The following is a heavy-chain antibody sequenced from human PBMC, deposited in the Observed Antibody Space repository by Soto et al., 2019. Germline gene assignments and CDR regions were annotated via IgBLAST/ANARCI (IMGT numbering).Heavy chain of an antibody. CDR1: GGSFSGYY. Sequence: PSETLSLTCAVYGGSFSGYYWSWIRQPPGKGLEWIGEINHSGSTNYNPSLKSRVTISVDTSKNQFSLKLSSVTAADTAVYYCARLRSYYDSSGYRNYYGMDVWGQGTTVTVSS. J-gene: IGHJ6*02. V-gene: IGHV4-34*01. D-gene: IGHD3-22*01. CDR3: ARLRSYYDSSGYRNYYGMDV. CDR2: INHSGST.